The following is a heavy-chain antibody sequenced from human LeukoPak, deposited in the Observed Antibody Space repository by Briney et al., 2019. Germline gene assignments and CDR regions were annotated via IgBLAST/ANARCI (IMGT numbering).Heavy chain of an antibody. CDR1: GFTFSNFW. Sequence: GGSLRLSCAASGFTFSNFWMHWVRQAPGKGLVWVSRINTDGSTTTYADSVKGRFTISRDNAKNTLHLRMNSLRAEDTAVYYWSTGAPGDNSQGSRDYWGQGTLVTVSS. CDR3: STGAPGDNSQGSRDY. V-gene: IGHV3-74*01. CDR2: INTDGSTT. J-gene: IGHJ4*02. D-gene: IGHD4-23*01.